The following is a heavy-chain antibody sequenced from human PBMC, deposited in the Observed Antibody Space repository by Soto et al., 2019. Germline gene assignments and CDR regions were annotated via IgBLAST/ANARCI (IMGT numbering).Heavy chain of an antibody. V-gene: IGHV4-31*03. CDR3: ALGYHLLAVDP. CDR2: IYYSGST. Sequence: QVQLQESGPGLVKPSQTLSLTCTVSGGSISSGGYYWSWIRQHTGKGLEWIGYIYYSGSTYYNPSLKSRVTIPVGTSKNQFALKLSPVTAAHTAVYYWALGYHLLAVDPWGQGALVSVSS. J-gene: IGHJ5*02. CDR1: GGSISSGGYY. D-gene: IGHD2-2*01.